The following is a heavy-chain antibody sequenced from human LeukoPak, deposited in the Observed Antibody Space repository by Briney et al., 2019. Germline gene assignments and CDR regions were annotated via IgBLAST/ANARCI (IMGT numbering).Heavy chain of an antibody. CDR1: GGTFSSYA. J-gene: IGHJ4*02. D-gene: IGHD3-22*01. CDR2: IIPIFGTA. Sequence: SVKVSCKASGGTFSSYAISWVRQAPGQGLEWMGGIIPIFGTANYAQKFQGRVTITADESTSTAYMELSSLRSEDTAVYYCARYAGGHTYYYDSSGYFFDYWGQGTLVTVSS. CDR3: ARYAGGHTYYYDSSGYFFDY. V-gene: IGHV1-69*13.